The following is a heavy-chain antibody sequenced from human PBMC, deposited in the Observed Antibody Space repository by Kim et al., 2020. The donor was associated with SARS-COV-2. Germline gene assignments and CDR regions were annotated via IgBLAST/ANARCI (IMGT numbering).Heavy chain of an antibody. Sequence: YSPSLKSRLTITKDTSKNQVVLTMTNMDPLDTATYYCAHRPPKSGSYFDLWGRGTLVIVSS. V-gene: IGHV2-5*01. D-gene: IGHD3-3*01. CDR3: AHRPPKSGSYFDL. J-gene: IGHJ2*01.